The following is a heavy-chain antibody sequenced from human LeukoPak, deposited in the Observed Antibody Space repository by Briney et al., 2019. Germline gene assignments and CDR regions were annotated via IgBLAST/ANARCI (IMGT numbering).Heavy chain of an antibody. CDR2: ISGSGGST. J-gene: IGHJ4*02. D-gene: IGHD2-2*02. CDR1: GFTFSSYA. V-gene: IGHV3-23*01. CDR3: AKSRREVTQYTSFDF. Sequence: GGSRRLSCAASGFTFSSYAMSWVRQAPGKGLEWVSAISGSGGSTYYADSVKGRFTISRDISKNTLYLQVNSLRAEDTAVYYCAKSRREVTQYTSFDFWGQGTLVTVSS.